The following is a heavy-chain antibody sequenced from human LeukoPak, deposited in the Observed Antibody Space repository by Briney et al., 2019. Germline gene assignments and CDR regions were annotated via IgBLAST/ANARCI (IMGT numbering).Heavy chain of an antibody. CDR1: GGSISSYY. CDR3: ASLRLGELSLWVFDY. D-gene: IGHD3-16*02. CDR2: SYYSGST. J-gene: IGHJ4*02. Sequence: PSETLSLTCTVSGGSISSYYWSWIRQPPGKGLEWIGYSYYSGSTNYNRSLKSRVTISVDTSKNQFSLKLSSVTAADTAVYYCASLRLGELSLWVFDYWGQGTLVTVSS. V-gene: IGHV4-59*01.